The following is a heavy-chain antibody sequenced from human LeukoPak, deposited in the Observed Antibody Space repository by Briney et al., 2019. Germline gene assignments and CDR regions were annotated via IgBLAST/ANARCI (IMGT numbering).Heavy chain of an antibody. CDR2: ISSSGGNT. D-gene: IGHD6-19*01. CDR3: ARRAASSGYYFDQ. J-gene: IGHJ4*02. Sequence: PGGSLRLSCAASGFTFSSYAMTWVRQGPGQGLEWVSTISSSGGNTYNADSVKGRFTISRDNSKNTLNLQMSSLRAEDTAVYYCARRAASSGYYFDQWGQGTLVTVSS. V-gene: IGHV3-23*01. CDR1: GFTFSSYA.